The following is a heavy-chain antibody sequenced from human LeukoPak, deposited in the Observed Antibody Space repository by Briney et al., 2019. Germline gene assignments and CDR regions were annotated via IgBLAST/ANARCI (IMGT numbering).Heavy chain of an antibody. CDR3: ARDYRVTMVRGVIVYYYYMDV. CDR2: IRYDGSNK. CDR1: GFTFSSYG. V-gene: IGHV3-30*02. J-gene: IGHJ6*03. D-gene: IGHD3-10*01. Sequence: PGGSLRLSCAASGFTFSSYGMHWVRQAPGKGLEWVAFIRYDGSNKYYADSVKGRFTISRDNSKNTLYLQMNSLRAEDTAVYYCARDYRVTMVRGVIVYYYYMDVWGKGTTVTVSS.